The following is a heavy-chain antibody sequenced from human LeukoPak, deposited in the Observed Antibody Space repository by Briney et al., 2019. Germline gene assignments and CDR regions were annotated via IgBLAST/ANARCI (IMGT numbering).Heavy chain of an antibody. J-gene: IGHJ3*02. CDR1: GFTFSSYS. D-gene: IGHD1-7*01. Sequence: GGSLRLSCAASGFTFSSYSMNWVRQAPGKGLEWVSYISSSSSTMYYADSVKGRFTISRDNAKNSLYLQMNSLRAEDTAVYYCARDRALELDAFDIWGQGTMVTVSS. CDR2: ISSSSSTM. CDR3: ARDRALELDAFDI. V-gene: IGHV3-48*01.